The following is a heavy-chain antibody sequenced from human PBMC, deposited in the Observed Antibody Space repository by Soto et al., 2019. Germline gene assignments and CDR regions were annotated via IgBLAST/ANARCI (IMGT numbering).Heavy chain of an antibody. CDR1: GGSFSGYY. Sequence: SETLSLTCAVYGGSFSGYYWSWIRQPPGKGLEWIGEINHSGSTNYNPSLKSRVTISVDTSKNQFPLKLSSVTAADTAVYYCAGRYSSGWYLFDYWGQGTLVTVSS. CDR2: INHSGST. J-gene: IGHJ4*02. D-gene: IGHD6-19*01. CDR3: AGRYSSGWYLFDY. V-gene: IGHV4-34*01.